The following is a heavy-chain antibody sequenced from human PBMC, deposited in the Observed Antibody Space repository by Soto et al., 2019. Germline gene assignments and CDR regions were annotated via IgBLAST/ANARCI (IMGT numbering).Heavy chain of an antibody. J-gene: IGHJ4*02. CDR3: ARVGPLSSHRSPNDY. CDR1: GFTFSSYW. Sequence: PGGSLRLSCAASGFTFSSYWMHWVRQAPGKGLVWVSRINSDGSSTSYADSVKSRFTISRDNAKNTLYLQMNSLRAEDTAVYYCARVGPLSSHRSPNDYWGQGTLVTVSS. V-gene: IGHV3-74*01. CDR2: INSDGSST. D-gene: IGHD1-26*01.